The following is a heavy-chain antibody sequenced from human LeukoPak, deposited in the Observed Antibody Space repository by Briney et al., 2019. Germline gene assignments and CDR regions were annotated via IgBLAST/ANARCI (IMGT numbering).Heavy chain of an antibody. J-gene: IGHJ5*02. V-gene: IGHV4-39*01. CDR2: IYYSGST. CDR3: VRHRELWLQLDP. D-gene: IGHD3-16*01. Sequence: NPSETLSLTCTVSGDSISGRSYYWGWIRQPPGKGLEYIGSIYYSGSTYYNPSLKSRVTISVDTSKNQFSLKLTSVTAADTAVYYCVRHRELWLQLDPWGQGTLATVSS. CDR1: GDSISGRSYY.